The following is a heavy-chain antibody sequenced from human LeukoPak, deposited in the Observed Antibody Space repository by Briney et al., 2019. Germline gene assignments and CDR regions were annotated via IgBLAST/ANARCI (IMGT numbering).Heavy chain of an antibody. V-gene: IGHV3-23*01. CDR1: GFTFSSYA. J-gene: IGHJ4*02. CDR3: AKGMTTLTTRSDY. CDR2: ISGSGDTK. D-gene: IGHD4-11*01. Sequence: PGGSLRLSCAASGFTFSSYAMSWVRQAPGKGLEWVSTISGSGDTKYYADSVKGRITISRDNSENTLSLQIYSLKAEDTAVYYCAKGMTTLTTRSDYWGQGTLVTVSS.